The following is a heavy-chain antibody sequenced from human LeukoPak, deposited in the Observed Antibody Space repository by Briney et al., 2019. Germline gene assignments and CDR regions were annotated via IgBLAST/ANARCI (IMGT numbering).Heavy chain of an antibody. Sequence: GGSLRLSCAAPGFTFSSYWMSWVRQAPGKGLEWVANIKQDGSEKYYVDSVKGRFTISRDNAKNSLYLQMNSLRAEDTAVYYCARDQDSPTYYYDSSGFGYWGQGTLVTVSS. V-gene: IGHV3-7*01. CDR3: ARDQDSPTYYYDSSGFGY. J-gene: IGHJ4*02. CDR2: IKQDGSEK. D-gene: IGHD3-22*01. CDR1: GFTFSSYW.